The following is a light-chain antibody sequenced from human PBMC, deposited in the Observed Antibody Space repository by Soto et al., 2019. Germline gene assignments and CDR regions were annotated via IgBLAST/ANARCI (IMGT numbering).Light chain of an antibody. CDR3: CSYAGSYPYV. J-gene: IGLJ1*01. CDR2: DVS. V-gene: IGLV2-11*01. Sequence: QSALTQPRSVSGSPGQSVTISCTGTSSDVGGYNCVSWYQQHPGKAPKLMIYDVSKRPSGVPDRFSGSKSGNTASLTISGLQAEDEADYYCCSYAGSYPYVFGTGTKVTV. CDR1: SSDVGGYNC.